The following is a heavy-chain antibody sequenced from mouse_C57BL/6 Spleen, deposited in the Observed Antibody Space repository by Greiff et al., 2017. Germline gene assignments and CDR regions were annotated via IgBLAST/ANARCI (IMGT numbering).Heavy chain of an antibody. Sequence: EVKLMESGGGLVKPGGSLKLSCAASGFTFSDYGMHWVRQAPEKGLEWVAYISSGSSTIYYADTVKGRFPISRDNAKNTLFLQMTSLRSEDTAMYYCARDGYYLGYFDVWGTGTTVTVSS. CDR2: ISSGSSTI. CDR1: GFTFSDYG. D-gene: IGHD2-3*01. CDR3: ARDGYYLGYFDV. V-gene: IGHV5-17*01. J-gene: IGHJ1*03.